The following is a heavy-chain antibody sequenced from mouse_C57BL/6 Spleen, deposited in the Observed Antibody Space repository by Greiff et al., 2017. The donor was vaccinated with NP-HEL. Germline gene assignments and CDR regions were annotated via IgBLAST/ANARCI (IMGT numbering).Heavy chain of an antibody. Sequence: MPGQGLEWIGEIDPSASSTNYNQKFKRKSTLTVDKSSSTAYMQLSSLTSEDSAVYYCARLGDYDGSFAYWGQGTLVTVSA. CDR3: ARLGDYDGSFAY. D-gene: IGHD2-4*01. J-gene: IGHJ3*01. CDR2: IDPSASST. V-gene: IGHV1-69*01.